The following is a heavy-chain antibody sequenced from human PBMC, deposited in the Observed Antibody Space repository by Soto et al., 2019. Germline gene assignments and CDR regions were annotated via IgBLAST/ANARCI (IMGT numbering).Heavy chain of an antibody. CDR1: GFTFSDNW. CDR3: ATSMGRGGNDY. V-gene: IGHV3-7*05. CDR2: IKTDGNEK. J-gene: IGHJ4*02. Sequence: EVQLVESGGGLVQPGGSLRLSCAASGFTFSDNWMSWVRQAPGKGLECVANIKTDGNEKYYVDPVKGRFTISRDNAKNSLYLQMNSLRAEDTAVYYCATSMGRGGNDYWGQGTLVAVSS. D-gene: IGHD3-10*01.